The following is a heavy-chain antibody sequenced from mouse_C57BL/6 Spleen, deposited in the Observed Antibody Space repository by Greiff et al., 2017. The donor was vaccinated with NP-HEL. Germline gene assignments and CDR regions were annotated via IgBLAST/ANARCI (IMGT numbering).Heavy chain of an antibody. D-gene: IGHD1-1*01. CDR1: GYTFTSYW. V-gene: IGHV1-69*01. Sequence: QVQLQQPGAELVMPGASVKLSCKASGYTFTSYWMHWVKQRPGQGLEWIGEIDPSDSYTNYNQKFKGKSTLTADKSSSKAYMQLSSLTSEDSAVYYCARRYYYGSSYVYYAMDYWGQGTSVTVSS. CDR3: ARRYYYGSSYVYYAMDY. CDR2: IDPSDSYT. J-gene: IGHJ4*01.